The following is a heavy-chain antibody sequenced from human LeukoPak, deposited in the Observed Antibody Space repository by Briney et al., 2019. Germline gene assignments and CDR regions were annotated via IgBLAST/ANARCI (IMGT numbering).Heavy chain of an antibody. CDR2: ISSSSSYI. Sequence: GGSLRLSCAASGFTFSSYSMTWVRQAPGKGLEWVSSISSSSSYIYYADSVKGRFTISRDNAKNSLYLQMNSLRAEDTAVYYCARFGYYGSGSYYLDYWGQGTLVTVSS. J-gene: IGHJ4*02. D-gene: IGHD3-10*01. CDR1: GFTFSSYS. CDR3: ARFGYYGSGSYYLDY. V-gene: IGHV3-21*01.